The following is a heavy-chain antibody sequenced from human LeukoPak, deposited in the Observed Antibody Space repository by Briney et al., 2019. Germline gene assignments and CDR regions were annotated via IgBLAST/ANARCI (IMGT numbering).Heavy chain of an antibody. CDR3: ARGTNRIAARQNWFDP. J-gene: IGHJ5*02. V-gene: IGHV3-30*02. CDR2: IRYDGSNK. Sequence: PGGSLRLSCAASGFTFSSYGMHWVRQAPGKGLEWVAFIRYDGSNKYYADSVKGRFTISRDNSKNTLYLQMNSPRAEDTAVYYCARGTNRIAARQNWFDPWGQGTLVTVSS. CDR1: GFTFSSYG. D-gene: IGHD6-6*01.